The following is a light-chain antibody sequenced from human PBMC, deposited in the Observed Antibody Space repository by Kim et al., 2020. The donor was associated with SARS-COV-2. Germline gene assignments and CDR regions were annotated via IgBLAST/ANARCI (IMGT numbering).Light chain of an antibody. CDR1: LGIASL. J-gene: IGKJ2*01. CDR3: QQANCFPYT. V-gene: IGKV1-12*01. Sequence: DVRMTQSPSSVSASVGDRVTITCRASLGIASLLAWYQQKPGRAPKLLIYASYTLQSEVPSRFSGRGCGTDFTLTINSLQPEYCTTYYCQQANCFPYTFGQGTKLEI. CDR2: ASY.